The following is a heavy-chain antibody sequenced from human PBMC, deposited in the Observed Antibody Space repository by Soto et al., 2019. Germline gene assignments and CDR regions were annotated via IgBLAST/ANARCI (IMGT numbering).Heavy chain of an antibody. V-gene: IGHV3-23*01. CDR2: ISASGGGT. CDR3: AKGSSSSRSGWFDP. D-gene: IGHD6-6*01. J-gene: IGHJ5*02. CDR1: GFAFSTYA. Sequence: ESGGGVVQPGGSLRLSCAASGFAFSTYAMGWVRQAPGKGLEWVSVISASGGGTYYADSVKGRFTISRDNSKDTLYLQINSLSADDTAVYYCAKGSSSSRSGWFDPWGQGTLVTVSS.